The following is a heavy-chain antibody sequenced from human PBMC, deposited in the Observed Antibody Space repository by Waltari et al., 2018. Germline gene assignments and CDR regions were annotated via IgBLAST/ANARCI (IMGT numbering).Heavy chain of an antibody. CDR2: ITSKSDGATT. CDR3: TTLDAPWGG. J-gene: IGHJ4*01. Sequence: EVQMVESGGGSMKPGDSLRLSSVASGFRFPPAWLTWVRQAPGKGLEWVGRITSKSDGATTDYAAPVKGRFSISREDSQNMVFLQMNSLRTEDTAVYFCTTLDAPWGGWGHGTLVTVSS. CDR1: GFRFPPAW. V-gene: IGHV3-15*01. D-gene: IGHD7-27*01.